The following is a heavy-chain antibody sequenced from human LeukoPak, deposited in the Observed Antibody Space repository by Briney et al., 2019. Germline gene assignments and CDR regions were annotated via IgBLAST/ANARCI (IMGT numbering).Heavy chain of an antibody. Sequence: GGSLRLSCAASGFTFSGYSMNWVRQAPGKGLEWVSSISSSSSYIYYADSVKGRFTTSKDNAKNSLYLQMNSLRAEDTAVYYCARSYGDYAPFQHWGQGTLVTVSS. V-gene: IGHV3-21*04. CDR2: ISSSSSYI. D-gene: IGHD4-17*01. CDR1: GFTFSGYS. CDR3: ARSYGDYAPFQH. J-gene: IGHJ1*01.